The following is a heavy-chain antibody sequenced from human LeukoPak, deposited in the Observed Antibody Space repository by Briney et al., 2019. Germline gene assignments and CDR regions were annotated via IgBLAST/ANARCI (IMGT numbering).Heavy chain of an antibody. CDR3: AHSRVYYYGPGSYFPKTLDY. Sequence: KKSGPTLVKPTQTLTLTCTFSGFSLSTSGVGVAWIRRPPGKALEWLALIYWDDDKRYSPSLKSRLTLTKDTSKNQVVLTMTDMDPVDTAKYYCAHSRVYYYGPGSYFPKTLDYWGQGTLVTVSS. V-gene: IGHV2-5*02. J-gene: IGHJ4*02. CDR1: GFSLSTSGVG. D-gene: IGHD3-10*01. CDR2: IYWDDDK.